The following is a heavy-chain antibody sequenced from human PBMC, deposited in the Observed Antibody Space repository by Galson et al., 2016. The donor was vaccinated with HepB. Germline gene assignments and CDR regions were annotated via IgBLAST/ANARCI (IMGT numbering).Heavy chain of an antibody. CDR3: AKDFGSTGYYQVFES. CDR1: GFTFSLNA. V-gene: IGHV3-23*01. D-gene: IGHD3-22*01. CDR2: ISSRGITT. J-gene: IGHJ4*02. Sequence: SLRLSCAASGFTFSLNALTWVRQAPGKGLEWVSAISSRGITTFYSDSVKGRFTVSRDNSKNTLFLQMDSLRAEDTAIYYCAKDFGSTGYYQVFESWGQRTLVAVSS.